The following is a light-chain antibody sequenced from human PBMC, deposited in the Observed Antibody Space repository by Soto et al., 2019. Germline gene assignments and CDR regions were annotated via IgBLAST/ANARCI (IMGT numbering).Light chain of an antibody. J-gene: IGKJ1*01. CDR1: QSISSY. CDR3: QQCHRYLT. V-gene: IGKV1-39*01. CDR2: AAS. Sequence: DIEMTQSPSSLSASVGDRVTITCRASQSISSYLNWYQQKPGKAPKLLIYAASSLQSGVPSRFSGSGSGTDFTLSITSLQPEDFATYYCQQCHRYLTFGQGTKVDIK.